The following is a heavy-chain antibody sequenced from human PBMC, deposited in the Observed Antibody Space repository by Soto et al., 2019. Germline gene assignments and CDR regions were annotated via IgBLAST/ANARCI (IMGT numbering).Heavy chain of an antibody. CDR3: ARQIYDSDTGPNFQYYFDS. CDR1: VYSFAGYW. V-gene: IGHV5-10-1*01. J-gene: IGHJ4*02. D-gene: IGHD3-22*01. Sequence: GESLKISCKGSVYSFAGYWITWVRQKPGKGLEWMGRIDPSDSQTYYSPSFRGHVTISVTKSITTVFLQWSSLRASDTATYYCARQIYDSDTGPNFQYYFDSWGQGTPVTAPQ. CDR2: IDPSDSQT.